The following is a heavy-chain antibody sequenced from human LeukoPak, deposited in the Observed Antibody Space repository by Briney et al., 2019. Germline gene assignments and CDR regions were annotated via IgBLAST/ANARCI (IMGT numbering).Heavy chain of an antibody. J-gene: IGHJ4*02. D-gene: IGHD3-10*01. CDR3: ARDYYGSGSYYNPSSDY. Sequence: GGSLRLSCAASGFTFSSYSMNWVRQAPGKGLEWVSSISSSSSYIYYADSVKGRFTISRDNAKNSLYLQMNSLRAEDTAVYYCARDYYGSGSYYNPSSDYWGQGTLVTVSS. CDR1: GFTFSSYS. CDR2: ISSSSSYI. V-gene: IGHV3-21*01.